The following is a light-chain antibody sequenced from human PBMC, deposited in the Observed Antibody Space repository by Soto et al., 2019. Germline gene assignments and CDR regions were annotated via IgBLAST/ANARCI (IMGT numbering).Light chain of an antibody. CDR3: QHFYPTPPVT. CDR2: AAS. Sequence: DIQMTQSPSSLSASVVDRVTITFRASQSISNSLNWYQQRPGRAPKLLIYAASTLQSGVPSRFSGSGSGTDFTLTISNLQPEDFATYYCQHFYPTPPVTFGQGTRLEIK. CDR1: QSISNS. J-gene: IGKJ5*01. V-gene: IGKV1-39*01.